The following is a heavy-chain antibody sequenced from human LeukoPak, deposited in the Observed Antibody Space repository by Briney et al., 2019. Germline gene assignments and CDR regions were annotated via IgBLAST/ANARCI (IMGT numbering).Heavy chain of an antibody. Sequence: PSETLSLTCAVYGGSFSDYFWNWIRQPPGKGLEWIGEINHGGGTRYNPSLKSRATISVDTSKKQFSLNLTSVTAADTAVYYCARGENGTGDYRPTYFDSWGQGTLVTVSS. CDR1: GGSFSDYF. D-gene: IGHD4-17*01. J-gene: IGHJ4*02. CDR3: ARGENGTGDYRPTYFDS. CDR2: INHGGGT. V-gene: IGHV4-34*01.